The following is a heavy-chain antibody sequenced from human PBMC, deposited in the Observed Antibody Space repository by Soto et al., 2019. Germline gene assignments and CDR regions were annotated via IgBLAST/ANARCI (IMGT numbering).Heavy chain of an antibody. D-gene: IGHD2-15*01. CDR2: IYYSGST. CDR3: ARHVCSGGSCQDAFDI. CDR1: GGSISSYY. V-gene: IGHV4-59*08. Sequence: QVQLQESGPGLVQPSETLSLTCTVSGGSISSYYWSWIRQPPGKGLEWIGYIYYSGSTNYNPSLKSRVTISVDTSKNQFSLKLSSVTAADTAVYYCARHVCSGGSCQDAFDIWGQGTMVTVSS. J-gene: IGHJ3*02.